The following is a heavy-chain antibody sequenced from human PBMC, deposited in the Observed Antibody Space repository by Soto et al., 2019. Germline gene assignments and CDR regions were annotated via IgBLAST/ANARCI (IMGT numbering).Heavy chain of an antibody. CDR3: ARDIYSRVVATIFGY. CDR1: GGTFSSYA. D-gene: IGHD5-12*01. J-gene: IGHJ4*02. Sequence: QVQLVQSGAEVKKPGSSVKVSCKASGGTFSSYAISWVRQAPGQGLEWMGGIIPIFGTANYAQKLQGRVTITADESTSTAYMELSSLRSEDTAVYYCARDIYSRVVATIFGYWGQGTLVTVSS. CDR2: IIPIFGTA. V-gene: IGHV1-69*01.